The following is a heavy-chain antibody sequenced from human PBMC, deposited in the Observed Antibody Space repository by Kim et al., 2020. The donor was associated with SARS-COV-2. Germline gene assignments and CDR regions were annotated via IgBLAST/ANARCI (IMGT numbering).Heavy chain of an antibody. CDR2: IIPIFGTA. Sequence: SVKVSCKASGGTFSSYAISWVRQAPGQGLEWMGGIIPIFGTANYAQKFQGRVTITADESTSTAYMELSNLRSEDTAVYYCARGGSGSYYTTPYFDYWGQGTLVTVSS. J-gene: IGHJ4*02. V-gene: IGHV1-69*13. CDR1: GGTFSSYA. CDR3: ARGGSGSYYTTPYFDY. D-gene: IGHD3-10*01.